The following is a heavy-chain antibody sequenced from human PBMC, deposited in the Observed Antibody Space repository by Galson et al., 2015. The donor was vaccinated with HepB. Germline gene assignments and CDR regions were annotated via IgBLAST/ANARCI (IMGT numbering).Heavy chain of an antibody. CDR2: IYDSGIT. D-gene: IGHD3-22*01. Sequence: ETLSLTCTVSGYSISSGYYWGWIRQPPGKGLEWIGSIYDSGITYYNPSLKSRVTISVDTSKNQFSLKLTSVTAADTAVYYCARAASLLDDDSSGYYHFEYFQHWGQGTLVTVSS. CDR3: ARAASLLDDDSSGYYHFEYFQH. CDR1: GYSISSGYY. J-gene: IGHJ1*01. V-gene: IGHV4-38-2*02.